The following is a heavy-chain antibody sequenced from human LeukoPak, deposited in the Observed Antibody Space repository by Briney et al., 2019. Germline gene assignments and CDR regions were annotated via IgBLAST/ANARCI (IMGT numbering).Heavy chain of an antibody. Sequence: ASVTVSCTASGGTFSSYAISWVRQAPGQGLEWMGWINPNSGGTNYAQKFQGRVTMTRDTSISTAYMELSRLRSDDTAVYYCSVIASTGTWGQGTRVTVSS. CDR2: INPNSGGT. D-gene: IGHD6-13*01. CDR3: SVIASTGT. J-gene: IGHJ5*02. CDR1: GGTFSSYA. V-gene: IGHV1-2*02.